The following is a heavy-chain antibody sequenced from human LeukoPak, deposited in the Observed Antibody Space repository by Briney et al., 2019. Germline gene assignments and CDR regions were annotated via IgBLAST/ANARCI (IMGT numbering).Heavy chain of an antibody. CDR1: GYTFTGYY. D-gene: IGHD3-10*01. CDR2: INPNSGGT. V-gene: IGHV1-2*04. J-gene: IGHJ4*02. Sequence: GASVKVSCKASGYTFTGYYMHWVRQAPGQGLEWMGWINPNSGGTNYAQKFQGWVTMTRDTSISTAYMELSRLRSDDTAVYYCARDRDYGSGSYPHYWGQGTLVTVSS. CDR3: ARDRDYGSGSYPHY.